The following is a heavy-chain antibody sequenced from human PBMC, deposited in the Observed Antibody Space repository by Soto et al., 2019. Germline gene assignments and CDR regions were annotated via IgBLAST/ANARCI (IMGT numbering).Heavy chain of an antibody. CDR2: IYYSGST. V-gene: IGHV4-31*03. J-gene: IGHJ3*02. CDR1: GGSISSGGYY. CDR3: ARGGIVVVVAARDAFDI. Sequence: QVQLQESGPGLVKPSQTLSLTCTVSGGSISSGGYYWSWIRQHPGKGLEWIGYIYYSGSTYYNPSLKSRVTLSLDTSKNQFSRKLSSVTAADTAVYYCARGGIVVVVAARDAFDIWGQGTMVTVSS. D-gene: IGHD2-15*01.